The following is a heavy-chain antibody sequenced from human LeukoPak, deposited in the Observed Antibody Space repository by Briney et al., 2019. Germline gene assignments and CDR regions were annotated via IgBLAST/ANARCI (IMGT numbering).Heavy chain of an antibody. D-gene: IGHD1-14*01. J-gene: IGHJ4*02. CDR2: LTSGGSST. Sequence: GGSLRLSCAASGFTFRSYAMSWVRQAPGKGLEWVSALTSGGSSTCYADSVMGRFTISRDNPKNTLYLQMNSLRAEDTAVYYCAKILSGGGYFEDWGQGTLVTVSS. CDR1: GFTFRSYA. CDR3: AKILSGGGYFED. V-gene: IGHV3-23*01.